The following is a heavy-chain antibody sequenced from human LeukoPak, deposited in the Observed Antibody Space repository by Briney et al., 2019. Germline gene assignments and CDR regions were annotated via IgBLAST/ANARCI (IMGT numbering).Heavy chain of an antibody. Sequence: PSETLSLTCSVSGGSISSYYWSWVRQPAGKGLEWIGRIYSSGSTNYNPSLNSRVTMSVDTSNNQFSLRLTSVTAADTAVYYCARGTTAAAGIFDCWGQGTLVTVS. J-gene: IGHJ4*02. CDR3: ARGTTAAAGIFDC. D-gene: IGHD6-13*01. V-gene: IGHV4-4*07. CDR1: GGSISSYY. CDR2: IYSSGST.